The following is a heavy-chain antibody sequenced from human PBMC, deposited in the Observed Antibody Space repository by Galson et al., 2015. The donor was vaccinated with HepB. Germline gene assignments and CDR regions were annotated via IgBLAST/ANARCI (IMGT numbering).Heavy chain of an antibody. V-gene: IGHV3-23*01. CDR2: ITSSGGNS. Sequence: SLRLSCAASGFSFTRYAMTWVRQAPGKGLEWVSSITSSGGNSYYTDSVKGRFTVSRDNSKNTLLLQLNSLRAEDTAVYYCARAILSLRIAVAGPVYGMDVWGQGTTVTVSS. CDR3: ARAILSLRIAVAGPVYGMDV. J-gene: IGHJ6*02. D-gene: IGHD6-19*01. CDR1: GFSFTRYA.